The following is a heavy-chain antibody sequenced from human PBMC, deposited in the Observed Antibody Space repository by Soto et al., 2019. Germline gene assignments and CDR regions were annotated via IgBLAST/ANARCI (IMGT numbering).Heavy chain of an antibody. CDR3: ASWYCSGGSCYSSNWFDP. CDR2: IIPIFGTA. Sequence: GASVKVSCKASGGTFSSYAISWVRQAPGQGLEWMGGIIPIFGTANYAQKFQGRVTITADESTSTAYMELSSLRSEDTAVYYCASWYCSGGSCYSSNWFDPWGQGTLVTVSS. CDR1: GGTFSSYA. D-gene: IGHD2-15*01. J-gene: IGHJ5*02. V-gene: IGHV1-69*13.